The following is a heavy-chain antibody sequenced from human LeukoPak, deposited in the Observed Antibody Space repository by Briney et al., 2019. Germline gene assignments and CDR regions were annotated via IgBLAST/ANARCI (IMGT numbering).Heavy chain of an antibody. CDR1: GFNFPSQA. Sequence: GGSLRLSCGASGFNFPSQAMSWVLQTPGKGLEWVSVVSGSGRSTFYADSVQGRFTTSRDNSKHTLYLQMNSLRAEDTALYFCGRHEGAWFGELSLWGQGTLVTVSS. J-gene: IGHJ4*02. D-gene: IGHD3-10*01. V-gene: IGHV3-23*01. CDR3: GRHEGAWFGELSL. CDR2: VSGSGRST.